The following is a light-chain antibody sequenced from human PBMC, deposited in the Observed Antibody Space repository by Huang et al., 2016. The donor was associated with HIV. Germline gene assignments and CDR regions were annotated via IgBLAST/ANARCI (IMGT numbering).Light chain of an antibody. CDR2: DAS. Sequence: EILLTQSPATLSLSPGERATLSCRASQSIRNFRAWYQQRPGQPPRLLIYDASTRATGSPDRCSGSGSDTDVILTISSLEPEDFAVYYCQQRSSWPPFTFGPGTKVDIK. CDR3: QQRSSWPPFT. J-gene: IGKJ3*01. V-gene: IGKV3-11*01. CDR1: QSIRNF.